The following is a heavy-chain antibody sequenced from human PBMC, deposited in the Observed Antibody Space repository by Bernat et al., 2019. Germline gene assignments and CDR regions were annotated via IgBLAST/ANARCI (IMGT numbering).Heavy chain of an antibody. CDR1: GFTFSGYG. CDR2: ISYDGSNK. J-gene: IGHJ3*02. V-gene: IGHV3-30*18. D-gene: IGHD3-16*01. CDR3: SNETRGYRSYVDHDAVDI. Sequence: QVQLVKSGGGVVQPGRSLRLSCAASGFTFSGYGMHWVRQAPGKGLEWVAVISYDGSNKYYADSVKGRFTISRDNSKNTLYLQMNSLRAEDTAVYYWSNETRGYRSYVDHDAVDIWGQWTGVT.